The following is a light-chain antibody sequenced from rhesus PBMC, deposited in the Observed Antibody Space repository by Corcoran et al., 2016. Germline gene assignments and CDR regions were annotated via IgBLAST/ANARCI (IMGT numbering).Light chain of an antibody. CDR1: SSDVGGYNF. J-gene: IGLJ1*01. V-gene: IGLV2-23*01. CDR2: GVS. Sequence: QAAPTQHPSVSGSPGQSVTISCTGTSSDVGGYNFVSWYQQHPGKAPKLMIYGVSKRPSGVSDRFSGSKSDNTASLTISGLQAEDESDYYCSSYAGSNTFIFGAGTRLTVL. CDR3: SSYAGSNTFI.